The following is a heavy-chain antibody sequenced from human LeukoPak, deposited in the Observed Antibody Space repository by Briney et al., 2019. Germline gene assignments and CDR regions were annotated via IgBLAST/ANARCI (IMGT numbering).Heavy chain of an antibody. CDR2: ISSSSSTI. CDR1: GFTFNNYA. J-gene: IGHJ1*01. D-gene: IGHD3-10*01. V-gene: IGHV3-48*04. Sequence: GGSLRLSCAASGFTFNNYAMDWVRQAPGKGLEWVSYISSSSSTIYYADSVKGRFTISRDNAKNSLYLQMNSLRAEDTAVYYCARGYYGSGSYYKEYFHHWGQGTLVTVSS. CDR3: ARGYYGSGSYYKEYFHH.